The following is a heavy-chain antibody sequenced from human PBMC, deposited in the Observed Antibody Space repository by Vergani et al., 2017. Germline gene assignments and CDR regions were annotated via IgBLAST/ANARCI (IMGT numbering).Heavy chain of an antibody. CDR1: GFSLTTRGVA. CDR3: TQRPYCSVVHCYDDY. CDR2: VFWDDDK. J-gene: IGHJ4*02. V-gene: IGHV2-5*02. D-gene: IGHD2-15*01. Sequence: ITLKESGPTLVNPTQTLTLTCTFSGFSLTTRGVAVGWIRQPPGKALEWLAIVFWDDDKRYSPSLRNRVTITRDTSRNQVVLTMTNIDPVDTATYYCTQRPYCSVVHCYDDYWGQGTLVTVSS.